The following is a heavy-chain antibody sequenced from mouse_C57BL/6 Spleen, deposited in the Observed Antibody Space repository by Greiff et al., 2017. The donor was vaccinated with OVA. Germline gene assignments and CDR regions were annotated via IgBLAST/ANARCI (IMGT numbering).Heavy chain of an antibody. Sequence: QVQLKQSGAELVRPGASVTLSCKASGYTFTDYEMHWVKQTPVHGLEWIGAIDPETGGTAYNQKFKGKAILTADKSSSTAYMELRSLTSEDSAVYYCTSNPSMDYWGQGTSVTVSS. CDR3: TSNPSMDY. V-gene: IGHV1-15*01. CDR2: IDPETGGT. CDR1: GYTFTDYE. J-gene: IGHJ4*01.